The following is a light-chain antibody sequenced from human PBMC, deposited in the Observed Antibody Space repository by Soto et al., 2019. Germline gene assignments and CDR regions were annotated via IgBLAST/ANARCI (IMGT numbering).Light chain of an antibody. Sequence: QSVLTQPPSVSAAPGQEVTISCSGSSSNIAANSVSWYQHLPGTAPKLLIYDSDRRPSGIPARFSGSKSGTSATLGITGLQTGDEADYYCGAWDISLTVYVFGIGTKLTVL. CDR2: DSD. V-gene: IGLV1-51*01. J-gene: IGLJ1*01. CDR1: SSNIAANS. CDR3: GAWDISLTVYV.